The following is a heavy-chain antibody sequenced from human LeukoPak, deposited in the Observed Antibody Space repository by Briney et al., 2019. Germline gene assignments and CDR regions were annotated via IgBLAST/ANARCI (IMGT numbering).Heavy chain of an antibody. V-gene: IGHV4-59*01. CDR2: MHNGVHT. J-gene: IGHJ4*02. CDR3: AATIRRDYGDTNLDY. D-gene: IGHD4/OR15-4a*01. Sequence: PSETLSLTCTVPGDSINNYFWSGIRQPPGKGLEWIGYMHNGVHTNYNPSLKSRVTISGDTSKNQLSLKLTSVTAADTAVYYCAATIRRDYGDTNLDYWGQGTLVTVSS. CDR1: GDSINNYF.